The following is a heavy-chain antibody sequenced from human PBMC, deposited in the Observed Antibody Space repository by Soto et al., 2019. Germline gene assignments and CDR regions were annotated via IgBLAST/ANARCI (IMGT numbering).Heavy chain of an antibody. CDR1: GGCISSGEYY. CDR3: ARAREGYSIDLNWFDP. V-gene: IGHV4-30-4*01. Sequence: TLSLIFTVSGGCISSGEYYWSGIRQPPGKGPEWIGYIYYSGSTYYSPSLKSRVTISVDTSKNQFSLKLSSVTAADTAVYYCARAREGYSIDLNWFDPWGQGTLVTVSS. D-gene: IGHD4-4*01. J-gene: IGHJ5*02. CDR2: IYYSGST.